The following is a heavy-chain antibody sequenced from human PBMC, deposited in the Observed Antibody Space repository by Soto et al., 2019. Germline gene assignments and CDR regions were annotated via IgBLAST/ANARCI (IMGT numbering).Heavy chain of an antibody. CDR2: IIPIFGTA. V-gene: IGHV1-69*05. D-gene: IGHD3-10*02. CDR1: GGTFSSYA. J-gene: IGHJ4*02. Sequence: ASVKVSCKASGGTFSSYAISWVRQAPGQGLEWMGGIIPIFGTANYAQKFQGRVSMTSDTSTSTVYMEMSSLRSEDTAMYYCARSYVTSRPIDFWGQGTLVTVSS. CDR3: ARSYVTSRPIDF.